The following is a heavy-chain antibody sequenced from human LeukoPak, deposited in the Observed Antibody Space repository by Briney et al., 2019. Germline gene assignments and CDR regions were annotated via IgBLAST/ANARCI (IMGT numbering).Heavy chain of an antibody. D-gene: IGHD3-9*01. CDR2: MNPNSGGT. CDR1: GYTFTSYD. CDR3: ARVPPYDILTGYYHENWFDP. J-gene: IGHJ5*02. Sequence: ASVKVSCKASGYTFTSYDINWVRQATGQGLEWMGWMNPNSGGTNYAQKFQGRVTMTRDTSISTAYMELSRLRSDDTAVYYCARVPPYDILTGYYHENWFDPWGQGTLVTVSS. V-gene: IGHV1-2*02.